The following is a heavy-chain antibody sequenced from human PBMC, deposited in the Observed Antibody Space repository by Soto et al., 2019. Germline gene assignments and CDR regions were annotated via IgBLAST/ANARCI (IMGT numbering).Heavy chain of an antibody. Sequence: GGSLRLSCAASGFTFSDYYMSWIRQAPGKGLEWVSYISSSGSTIYYADSVKGRFTISRDNAKNSLYLQMNSLRAEDTAVYYCARRAGTTGTDYYYYYYMAVWGKGTTVTVSS. D-gene: IGHD1-1*01. CDR3: ARRAGTTGTDYYYYYYMAV. CDR2: ISSSGSTI. CDR1: GFTFSDYY. J-gene: IGHJ6*03. V-gene: IGHV3-11*01.